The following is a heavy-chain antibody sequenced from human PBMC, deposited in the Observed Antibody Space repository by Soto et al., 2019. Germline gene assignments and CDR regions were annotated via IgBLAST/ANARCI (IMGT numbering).Heavy chain of an antibody. D-gene: IGHD3-9*01. J-gene: IGHJ4*02. CDR2: IKQDGSEK. CDR3: ARDPTTIFPGKFDY. CDR1: GFTFSSYW. Sequence: GGSLRLSCAASGFTFSSYWMSWVRQAPGKGLEWVANIKQDGSEKYYVDSVKGRLTISRDNAKNSLYLQMNSLRAEDTAVYYCARDPTTIFPGKFDYWGQGTLVTVSS. V-gene: IGHV3-7*05.